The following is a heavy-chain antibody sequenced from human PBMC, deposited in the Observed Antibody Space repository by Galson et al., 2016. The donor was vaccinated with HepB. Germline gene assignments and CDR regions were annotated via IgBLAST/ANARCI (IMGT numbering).Heavy chain of an antibody. CDR3: GKHGGFDY. D-gene: IGHD3-16*01. CDR1: GFSFSISG. J-gene: IGHJ4*02. CDR2: ITGSGDTT. Sequence: SLRLSCAASGFSFSISGMSWVRQTPGRGLEWVPGITGSGDTTHYADSVKGRFIISRDNSKNTLYLFMNNLRAGDTAVYYCGKHGGFDYWGQGALVTVSS. V-gene: IGHV3-23*01.